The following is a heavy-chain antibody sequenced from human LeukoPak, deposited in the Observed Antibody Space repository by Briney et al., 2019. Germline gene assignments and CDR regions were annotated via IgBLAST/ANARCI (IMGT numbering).Heavy chain of an antibody. Sequence: PSETLSLTCAVSGYPFTSGYYWSWIRQTPGRGLEWIGTIHHTGLTVYSPSLKSRVTITVDTAKNHFSLNLRSVTGADTAVYYCVRHGNHRYNRLDPWGQGIQVTVSS. D-gene: IGHD1-14*01. CDR1: GYPFTSGYY. CDR2: IHHTGLT. V-gene: IGHV4-38-2*01. CDR3: VRHGNHRYNRLDP. J-gene: IGHJ5*02.